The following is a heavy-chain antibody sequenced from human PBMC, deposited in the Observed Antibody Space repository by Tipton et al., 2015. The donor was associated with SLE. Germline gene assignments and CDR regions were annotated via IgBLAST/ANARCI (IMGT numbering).Heavy chain of an antibody. D-gene: IGHD5-24*01. CDR1: GYTFTSFD. Sequence: QLVQSGAEVKKPGASVKVSYKASGYTFTSFDINWVRQATGQGLEWMGWMNPNSGNTAYAQKFQDRVTMSRDTSISTAYMERSTQGSEDTAVYYGARAAPQLGFDYWGQGTLVPVSS. J-gene: IGHJ4*02. V-gene: IGHV1-8*01. CDR3: ARAAPQLGFDY. CDR2: MNPNSGNT.